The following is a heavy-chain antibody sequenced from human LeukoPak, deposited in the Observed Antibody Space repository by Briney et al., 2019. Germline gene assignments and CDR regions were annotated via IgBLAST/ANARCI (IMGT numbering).Heavy chain of an antibody. CDR3: ARASPEYSSGWYGDYYYYGMDV. CDR2: GSDVGGT. Sequence: SETLSLTCAVYGASLNGHYWSWIRQPPGKGVEWIGEGSDVGGTKYNPSLKSRVTISADTSKNQFSLKLSSVTAADTAVYYCARASPEYSSGWYGDYYYYGMDVWGQGTTVTVSS. V-gene: IGHV4-34*01. CDR1: GASLNGHY. J-gene: IGHJ6*02. D-gene: IGHD6-19*01.